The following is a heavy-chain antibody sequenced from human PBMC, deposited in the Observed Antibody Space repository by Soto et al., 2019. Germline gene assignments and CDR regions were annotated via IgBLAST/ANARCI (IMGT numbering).Heavy chain of an antibody. Sequence: SETLSLTCAVYGGSFSGYYWSWIRQPPGKGLEWIGEINHSGSTNYNPSLKSRVTISVDTSKNQFSLKLSSVTAADTAVYYCARGRSMGLRFLGYNWFDPWGQGTLVTVSS. CDR3: ARGRSMGLRFLGYNWFDP. CDR1: GGSFSGYY. V-gene: IGHV4-34*01. D-gene: IGHD3-3*01. J-gene: IGHJ5*02. CDR2: INHSGST.